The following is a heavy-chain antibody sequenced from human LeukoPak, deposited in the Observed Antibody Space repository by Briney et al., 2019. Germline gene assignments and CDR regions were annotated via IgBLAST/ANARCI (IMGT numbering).Heavy chain of an antibody. CDR1: GYSISSGYY. J-gene: IGHJ5*02. CDR3: ARVVRWFDP. V-gene: IGHV4-38-2*01. CDR2: IYYSGPT. Sequence: SETLSLTCAVSGYSISSGYYWGWIRQPPGKGLEWIGYIYYSGPTYYTPSLKSRLTISVDTSKNQFSLKLSSVTAADTAVYYCARVVRWFDPWGQGTLVTVSS.